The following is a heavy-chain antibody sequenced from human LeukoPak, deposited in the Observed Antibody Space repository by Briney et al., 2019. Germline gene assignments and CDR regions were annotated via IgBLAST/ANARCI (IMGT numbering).Heavy chain of an antibody. CDR3: ARDSEDYHGTFDV. CDR2: ININTGKP. CDR1: GYNFINFP. V-gene: IGHV7-4-1*02. J-gene: IGHJ3*01. D-gene: IGHD1-1*01. Sequence: GASVTVSCKASGYNFINFPMSWVRQVPGQGLEWMGWININTGKPTYAQGFTGRFVFSLDTSVSTAYLHITSLKADDTAVYFCARDSEDYHGTFDVWGQGTLVTVSS.